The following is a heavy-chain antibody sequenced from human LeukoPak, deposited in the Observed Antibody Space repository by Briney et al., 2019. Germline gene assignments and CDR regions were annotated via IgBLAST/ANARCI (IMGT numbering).Heavy chain of an antibody. CDR1: GFRFNTYW. Sequence: PGGSLRLSCAASGFRFNTYWMSWVRQAPGKGLEWVANIKQDGNEKYYADSVKGRFTISRDNGKNSLDLQMNSLRADDTAVYYCARDQRSSGYHQFDYWGQGTLVTVSS. CDR3: ARDQRSSGYHQFDY. CDR2: IKQDGNEK. D-gene: IGHD3-22*01. V-gene: IGHV3-7*01. J-gene: IGHJ4*02.